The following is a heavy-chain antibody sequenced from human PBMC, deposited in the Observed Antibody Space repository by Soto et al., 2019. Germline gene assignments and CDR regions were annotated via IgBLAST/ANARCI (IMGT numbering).Heavy chain of an antibody. D-gene: IGHD1-1*01. Sequence: VASVKVSCKASGGTFSSYAIDWVRQAPGQGLEWMGGIIPLFGTTNYAQKLQGRVKLTADESTRTAYMELSTLTSEDTAVYYCARGTVTGSEYNYYYYGMDVWGQGTTVTVSS. CDR1: GGTFSSYA. CDR2: IIPLFGTT. CDR3: ARGTVTGSEYNYYYYGMDV. J-gene: IGHJ6*02. V-gene: IGHV1-69*13.